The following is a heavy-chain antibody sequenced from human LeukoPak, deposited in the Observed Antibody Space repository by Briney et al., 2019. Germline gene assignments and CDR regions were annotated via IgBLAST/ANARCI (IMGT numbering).Heavy chain of an antibody. CDR2: ISAYNGNT. J-gene: IGHJ5*02. CDR3: ARLSDLLVRGTWFDP. D-gene: IGHD3-10*01. V-gene: IGHV1-18*01. CDR1: GYTFTSYG. Sequence: ASVKVSCKASGYTFTSYGISWVRQAPGQGLEWMGWISAYNGNTNYAQKLQGRVTMTTDTSTSTAYMELRGLRSDDTAVYYCARLSDLLVRGTWFDPWGQGTLVTVSS.